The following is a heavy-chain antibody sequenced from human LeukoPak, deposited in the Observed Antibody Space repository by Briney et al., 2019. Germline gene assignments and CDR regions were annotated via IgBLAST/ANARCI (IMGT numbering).Heavy chain of an antibody. J-gene: IGHJ4*02. D-gene: IGHD3-16*01. CDR1: GYTFTAYN. Sequence: ASVKVSCKASGYTFTAYNIHGVRQAPGQGLEWMGRNNPNSGGADYAEKFQGRVTMTRDTSISTAYLELSSLRSDDTAMYYCVKEGDDGYWGQGTLVTISS. V-gene: IGHV1-2*02. CDR2: NNPNSGGA. CDR3: VKEGDDGY.